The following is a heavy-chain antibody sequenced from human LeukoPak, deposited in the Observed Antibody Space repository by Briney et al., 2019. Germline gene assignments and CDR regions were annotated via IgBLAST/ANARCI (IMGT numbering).Heavy chain of an antibody. CDR1: GGSFSGYY. D-gene: IGHD3-10*01. CDR2: INHSGST. CDR3: ARRRSGSGSYGFDY. Sequence: PSETLSLTCAVYGGSFSGYYWSWIRQPPGKGLEWIGEINHSGSTNYNPSLKSRVTISVDTSKNQFSLKLSSVTAADTAVYYCARRRSGSGSYGFDYWGQGTLVTVSS. J-gene: IGHJ4*02. V-gene: IGHV4-34*01.